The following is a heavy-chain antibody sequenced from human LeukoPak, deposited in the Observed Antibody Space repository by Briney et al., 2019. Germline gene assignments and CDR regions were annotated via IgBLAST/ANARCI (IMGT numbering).Heavy chain of an antibody. Sequence: PGGSLRLSCAASGFTFSSYSMNWVRQAPGKGLEWVSYISSSSSTIYYADSVKGRFTISRDNAKNSLYLQMNSLRAEDTAVYYCARDRRQLGYCGQGTLVTVSS. CDR3: ARDRRQLGY. V-gene: IGHV3-48*01. CDR1: GFTFSSYS. D-gene: IGHD5-18*01. CDR2: ISSSSSTI. J-gene: IGHJ4*02.